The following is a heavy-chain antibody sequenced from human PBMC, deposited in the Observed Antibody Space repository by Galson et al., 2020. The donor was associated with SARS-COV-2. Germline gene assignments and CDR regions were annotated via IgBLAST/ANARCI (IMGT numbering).Heavy chain of an antibody. CDR3: ATSDYYGTGTDY. CDR1: GVSIDSAPYY. CDR2: IGYSGDT. D-gene: IGHD3-10*01. V-gene: IGHV4-31*03. J-gene: IGHJ4*02. Sequence: ASETLSLTCTVSGVSIDSAPYYWSWLRQHPGEGLEWIAYIGYSGDTGYHPSLKSRVAISFDTSKNQLSLKLISVTAADTAVYYCATSDYYGTGTDYWGQGTLVTVSS.